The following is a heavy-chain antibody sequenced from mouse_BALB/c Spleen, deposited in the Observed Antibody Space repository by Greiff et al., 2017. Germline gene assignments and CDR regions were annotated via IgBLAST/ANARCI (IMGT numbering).Heavy chain of an antibody. V-gene: IGHV1S29*02. D-gene: IGHD1-1*01. Sequence: EVQLQQSGPELVKPGASVKISCKASGYTFTDYNMHWVKQSHGKSLEWIGYIYPYNGGTGYNQKFKSKATLTVDNSSSTAYMELRSLTSEDSAVYYCATTTVGEFAYWGQGTLVTVSA. CDR1: GYTFTDYN. CDR2: IYPYNGGT. CDR3: ATTTVGEFAY. J-gene: IGHJ3*01.